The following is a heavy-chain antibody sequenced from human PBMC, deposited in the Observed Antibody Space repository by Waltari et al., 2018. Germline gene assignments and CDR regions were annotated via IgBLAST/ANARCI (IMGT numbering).Heavy chain of an antibody. CDR2: IYPGDSDT. CDR1: GYSFTSYW. V-gene: IGHV5-51*01. J-gene: IGHJ2*01. Sequence: EVQLVQSGAEVKKPGESLKISCKGSGYSFTSYWTGWVRQMPGKGLEWMGIIYPGDSDTRYSPSFQGQVTISADKSISTAYLQWSSLKASDTAMYYCARHKYGSGSYFYFDLWGRGTLVTVSS. D-gene: IGHD3-10*01. CDR3: ARHKYGSGSYFYFDL.